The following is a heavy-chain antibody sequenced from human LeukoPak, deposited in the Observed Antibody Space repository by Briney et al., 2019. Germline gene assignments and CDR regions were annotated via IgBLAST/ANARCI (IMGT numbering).Heavy chain of an antibody. V-gene: IGHV3-21*01. D-gene: IGHD5-12*01. Sequence: GGSLRLSCAASGFSVSNHFMNWVRQAPGKGLEWVSSISSSSSYTYYADSVKGRFTISRDNAKNSLYLQMNSLRAEDTAVYYCARERYSGYSLPGYWGQGTLVTVSS. J-gene: IGHJ4*02. CDR3: ARERYSGYSLPGY. CDR1: GFSVSNHF. CDR2: ISSSSSYT.